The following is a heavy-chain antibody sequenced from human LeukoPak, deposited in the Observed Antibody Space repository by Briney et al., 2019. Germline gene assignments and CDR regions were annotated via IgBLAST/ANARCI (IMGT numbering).Heavy chain of an antibody. J-gene: IGHJ4*02. Sequence: ASVKVSCKASGYTFTGSYIHWLRQAPGQGLEWMGWISAYNGNTNYAQKLQGRVTMTTDTSTSTAYMELRSLRSDDTAVYYCARDITMVRGVLGYWGQGTLVTVSS. CDR3: ARDITMVRGVLGY. CDR1: GYTFTGSY. D-gene: IGHD3-10*01. CDR2: ISAYNGNT. V-gene: IGHV1-18*04.